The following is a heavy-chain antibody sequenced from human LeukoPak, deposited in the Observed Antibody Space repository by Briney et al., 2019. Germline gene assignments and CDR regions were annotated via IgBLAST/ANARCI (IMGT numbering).Heavy chain of an antibody. CDR1: GFTFTSHE. D-gene: IGHD6-19*01. J-gene: IGHJ4*02. CDR2: INGDGSTT. Sequence: GGSLRLSCAASGFTFTSHEMNWVRQAPGKGLEWVSYINGDGSTTYYADSVKGRFTISRDNAKNSLYLQMNSLRAEDTAVYYCARDPSGWYNSIDYWGQGTLVTVSS. V-gene: IGHV3-48*03. CDR3: ARDPSGWYNSIDY.